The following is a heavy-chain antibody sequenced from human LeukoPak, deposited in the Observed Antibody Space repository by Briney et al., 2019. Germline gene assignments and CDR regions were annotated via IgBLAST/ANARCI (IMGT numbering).Heavy chain of an antibody. D-gene: IGHD1-26*01. J-gene: IGHJ6*03. CDR3: AKGVGTSYHYHMDV. CDR1: GFTFDEYA. CDR2: ISWNSYDI. V-gene: IGHV3-9*03. Sequence: PGRSLRLSCAASGFTFDEYAMHWVRHPPGKGLEWVSGISWNSYDIGYADSVKGRFTISRDNAKNSLYLQMNSLRAEDMALYYCAKGVGTSYHYHMDVWGKGTTVIVSS.